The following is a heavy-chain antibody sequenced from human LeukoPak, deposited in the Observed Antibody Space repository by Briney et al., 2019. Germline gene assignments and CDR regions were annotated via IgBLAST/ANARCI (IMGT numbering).Heavy chain of an antibody. D-gene: IGHD3-16*02. J-gene: IGHJ5*02. Sequence: SETLSLTCAVYGGSFSGYCWSWIRQPPGKGLEWIGEINHSGSTNYNPSLKSRVTISVDTSKNQFSLKLSSVTAADTAVYYCARAPFYDYVWGSYRSSWFDPWGQGTLVTVSS. CDR2: INHSGST. CDR1: GGSFSGYC. CDR3: ARAPFYDYVWGSYRSSWFDP. V-gene: IGHV4-34*01.